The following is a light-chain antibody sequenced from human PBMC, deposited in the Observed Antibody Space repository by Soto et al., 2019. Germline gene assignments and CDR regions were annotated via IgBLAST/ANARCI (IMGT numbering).Light chain of an antibody. Sequence: QSALTQPASVSGSPGQSITISCTGTSSDVGSYNLVSWYQQHPGKAPKLMIYEGSKRPSGVSNRFSGSKSGNTASLTISGLQAEDEGDYYCASYASGYTDVFGTGTKLTVL. J-gene: IGLJ1*01. CDR3: ASYASGYTDV. CDR1: SSDVGSYNL. V-gene: IGLV2-23*01. CDR2: EGS.